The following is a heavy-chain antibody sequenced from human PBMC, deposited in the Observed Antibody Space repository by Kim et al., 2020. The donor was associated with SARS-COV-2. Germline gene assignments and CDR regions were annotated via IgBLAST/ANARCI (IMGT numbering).Heavy chain of an antibody. Sequence: QSPGKGLEWIGYIYYSGTTNYNPSLQSRVTISLDTSNNQFSLNLASVTAADTALYYCARDRWLAYGSVSRHFDYWGQGTLVTVSS. D-gene: IGHD3-10*01. CDR3: ARDRWLAYGSVSRHFDY. V-gene: IGHV4-59*01. CDR2: IYYSGTT. J-gene: IGHJ4*02.